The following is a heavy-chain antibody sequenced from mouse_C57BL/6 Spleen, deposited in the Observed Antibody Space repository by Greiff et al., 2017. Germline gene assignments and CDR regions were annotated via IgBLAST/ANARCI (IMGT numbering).Heavy chain of an antibody. CDR3: ARRYDGRWYYMDY. D-gene: IGHD2-14*01. CDR1: GYTFTSYW. J-gene: IGHJ4*01. V-gene: IGHV1-69*01. Sequence: QVQLQQPGAELVMPGASVKLSCKASGYTFTSYWMHWVKQRPGQGLEWIGVIDPSDSYTNYNQKFKGKSTLTVDKSSSTAYMQLSSLTSEDSAVYCGARRYDGRWYYMDYWGQGTSVTVSS. CDR2: IDPSDSYT.